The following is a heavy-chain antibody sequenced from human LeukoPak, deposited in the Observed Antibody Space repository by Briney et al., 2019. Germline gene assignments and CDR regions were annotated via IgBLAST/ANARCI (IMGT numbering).Heavy chain of an antibody. V-gene: IGHV3-30*02. Sequence: PGGSLRLSCAASGFTFSSYGMHWVRQAPGEGLEWVAFIRYEGSNKYYADSVKGRFTISRDNSKNTLYLQMNSLRAEDTAVYYCANLDWGWVLLGYWGQGTLVTVSS. CDR2: IRYEGSNK. CDR3: ANLDWGWVLLGY. CDR1: GFTFSSYG. D-gene: IGHD3/OR15-3a*01. J-gene: IGHJ4*02.